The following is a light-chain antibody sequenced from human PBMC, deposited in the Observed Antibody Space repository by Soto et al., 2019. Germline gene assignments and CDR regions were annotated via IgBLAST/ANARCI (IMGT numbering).Light chain of an antibody. CDR1: QSVSGSY. J-gene: IGKJ2*01. V-gene: IGKV3-20*01. CDR2: DAS. Sequence: EIVLTQSPGILSLSPGERATLTCRASQSVSGSYLAWYQHKPGQAPRFLIYDASSRATGIPDRFSGSGSGTDFTLTITRLEPEDFAVYYCQQYGSSPRTFGQGTKVEIK. CDR3: QQYGSSPRT.